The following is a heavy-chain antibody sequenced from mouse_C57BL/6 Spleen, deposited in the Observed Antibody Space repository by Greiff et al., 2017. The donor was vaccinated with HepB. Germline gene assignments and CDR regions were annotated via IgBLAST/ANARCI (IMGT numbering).Heavy chain of an antibody. D-gene: IGHD2-5*01. CDR2: INPSNGGT. V-gene: IGHV1-53*01. Sequence: QVQLQQPGTELVKPGASVKLSCKASGYTFTSYWMHWVKQRPGQGLEWIGNINPSNGGTNYNEKFKSKATLTVDKSSSTAYMQLSSLTSEDSAVYYCARSRHYSNYEDWYFDVWGTGTTVTVSS. CDR3: ARSRHYSNYEDWYFDV. J-gene: IGHJ1*03. CDR1: GYTFTSYW.